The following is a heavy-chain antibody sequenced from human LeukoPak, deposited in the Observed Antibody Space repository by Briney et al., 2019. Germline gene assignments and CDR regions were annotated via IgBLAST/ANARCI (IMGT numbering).Heavy chain of an antibody. CDR1: GFTFSRYA. Sequence: GRSLRLSCATSGFTFSRYAMHWVRQAPGKGLEWVALISYDANIGSNKYYADSVKGRFTISRDNSKNTLYLQMNSLRAEDTAVYSCARDGGYDFWSGYYQDYWGQGTLVTVSS. CDR2: ISYDANIGSNK. V-gene: IGHV3-30-3*01. J-gene: IGHJ4*02. D-gene: IGHD3-3*01. CDR3: ARDGGYDFWSGYYQDY.